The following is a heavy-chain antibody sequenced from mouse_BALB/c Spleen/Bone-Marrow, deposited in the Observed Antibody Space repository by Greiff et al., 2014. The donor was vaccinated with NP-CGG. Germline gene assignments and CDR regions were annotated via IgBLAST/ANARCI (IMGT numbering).Heavy chain of an antibody. V-gene: IGHV4-1*02. CDR1: GFDFSRYW. Sequence: EVKLQESGGGLVQPGGSLKLSCAASGFDFSRYWMSWVRQAPGKGLEWIGEINPDSSTINYTPSLKDKFIISRDNAKNTLYLQMRKVRSEDTALYYCASYDGYYYWYFDVWGAGTTVTVSS. CDR3: ASYDGYYYWYFDV. CDR2: INPDSSTI. D-gene: IGHD2-3*01. J-gene: IGHJ1*01.